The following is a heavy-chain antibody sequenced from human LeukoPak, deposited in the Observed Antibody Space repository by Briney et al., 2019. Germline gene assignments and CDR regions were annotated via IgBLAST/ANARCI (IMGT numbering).Heavy chain of an antibody. V-gene: IGHV1-18*01. J-gene: IGHJ4*02. Sequence: ASVKVSCKTSGYIFTTYSITWVRQAPGQGLQWMGWISPYNGNTNYAQRLQDRVTLTTATSTSTAYMELRSLISDDTAVYYCARSNVDTSMTQIDHWGQGTLVTVSS. CDR3: ARSNVDTSMTQIDH. CDR1: GYIFTTYS. CDR2: ISPYNGNT. D-gene: IGHD5-18*01.